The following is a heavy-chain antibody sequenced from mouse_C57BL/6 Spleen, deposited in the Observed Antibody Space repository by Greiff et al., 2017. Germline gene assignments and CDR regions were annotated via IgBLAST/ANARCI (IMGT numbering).Heavy chain of an antibody. J-gene: IGHJ4*01. CDR1: GFSINSDCY. Sequence: DVQLVESGPSLVRPSQTLSLTCTVTGFSINSDCYWIWIRQFPGNKLEYIGYTFYSGITYYNPSLESRTYITRDTSKNQFSLKLSSVTTEDTATYYCARSYGSSYDYYAMDYWGQGTSVTVSS. CDR2: TFYSGIT. V-gene: IGHV3-3*01. D-gene: IGHD1-1*01. CDR3: ARSYGSSYDYYAMDY.